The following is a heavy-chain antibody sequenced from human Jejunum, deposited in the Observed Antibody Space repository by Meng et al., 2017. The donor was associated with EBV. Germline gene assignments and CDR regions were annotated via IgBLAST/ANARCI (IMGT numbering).Heavy chain of an antibody. V-gene: IGHV3-72*01. D-gene: IGHD3-16*01. CDR2: IRNKPRGYTS. Sequence: QLFVPAAALVPPLASLGLSCAASALTCRDHYMDWFRQAPGKGLQWLGLIRNKPRGYTSEYAASVKGRFTISRDDSRNSLYLQMNSLKTEDTAVYYCADLGTSPLGPRGQGTLVTVSS. CDR3: ADLGTSPLGP. CDR1: ALTCRDHY. J-gene: IGHJ5*02.